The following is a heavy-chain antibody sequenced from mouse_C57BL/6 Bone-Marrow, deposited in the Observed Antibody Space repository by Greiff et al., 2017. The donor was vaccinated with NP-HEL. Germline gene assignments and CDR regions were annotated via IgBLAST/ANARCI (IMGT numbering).Heavy chain of an antibody. CDR2: IHPNSGST. CDR3: ATQLQAFYAMDY. CDR1: GYTFTSYW. V-gene: IGHV1-64*01. D-gene: IGHD6-1*01. J-gene: IGHJ4*01. Sequence: QVQLQQPGAELVKPGASVKLSCKASGYTFTSYWMHWVKQRPGQGLEWIGMIHPNSGSTNYNEKFKSKATLTVDKSSSTAYMQLSSLTSEDSAVYYCATQLQAFYAMDYWGQGTSVTVSS.